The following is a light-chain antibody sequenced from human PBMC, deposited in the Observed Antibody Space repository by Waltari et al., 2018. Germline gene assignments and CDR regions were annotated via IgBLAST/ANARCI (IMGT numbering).Light chain of an antibody. CDR2: AVS. Sequence: DIQLTQSPSSLSASVGDRVSITCRASQYVSTSLTWYQQKPGRAPKLLIYAVSILQSGVTSRFSGSGSGTEFTLTISSLQPEDFATFYCQQSHDFPYSFGQGTNLEIK. CDR3: QQSHDFPYS. J-gene: IGKJ2*03. V-gene: IGKV1-39*01. CDR1: QYVSTS.